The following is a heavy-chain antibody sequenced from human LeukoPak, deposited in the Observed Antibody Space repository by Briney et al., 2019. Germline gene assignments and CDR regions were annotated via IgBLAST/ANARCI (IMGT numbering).Heavy chain of an antibody. CDR3: AKGNYYDSNSYLYYFDY. CDR1: GFTFSSYA. V-gene: IGHV3-23*01. Sequence: PGGSLRLSCAASGFTFSSYAMSWVRQAPGKGLEWVSAISGSGGSTYYADSVKGRFTISRDNSKNTLYLRMNSLRAEDTAVYYCAKGNYYDSNSYLYYFDYWGQGTLVTVSS. CDR2: ISGSGGST. J-gene: IGHJ4*02. D-gene: IGHD3-22*01.